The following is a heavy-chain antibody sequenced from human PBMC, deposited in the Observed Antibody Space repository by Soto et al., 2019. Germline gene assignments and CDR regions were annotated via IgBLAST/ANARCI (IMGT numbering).Heavy chain of an antibody. D-gene: IGHD3-9*01. CDR1: GFSLSTSGVG. Sequence: QITLNESGPTLVRPTQTLTLTCAFSGFSLSTSGVGVGWILQPPGKALEWLAVIYWDDSKHYIPSLRGRLTITKDTTKNQLVLTTTNIDPMDTGTYYCAHKGPEDWPMDYWRQGTLVSVYS. V-gene: IGHV2-5*02. J-gene: IGHJ4*02. CDR3: AHKGPEDWPMDY. CDR2: IYWDDSK.